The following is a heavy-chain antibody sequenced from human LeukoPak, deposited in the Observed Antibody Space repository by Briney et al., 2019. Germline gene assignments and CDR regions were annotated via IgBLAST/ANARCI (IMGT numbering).Heavy chain of an antibody. V-gene: IGHV3-43*02. J-gene: IGHJ4*02. CDR1: GFTFDDYA. Sequence: GGSLRLSCAASGFTFDDYAIHWVRQAPGKGLEWVSLITGDGGRTYYADSVKGRFTISRDNSKTSLYLQMNSLRTEDTALYYCAKDIGYSTTWYLESWGQGTLVTVSS. CDR2: ITGDGGRT. D-gene: IGHD6-13*01. CDR3: AKDIGYSTTWYLES.